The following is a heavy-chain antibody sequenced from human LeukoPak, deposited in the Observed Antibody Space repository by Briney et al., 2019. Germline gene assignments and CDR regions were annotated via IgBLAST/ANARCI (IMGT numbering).Heavy chain of an antibody. CDR3: ARDLRAEGWFGELYDRRGLLSWFDP. V-gene: IGHV1-69*05. Sequence: SVKVSCKASGGTFSSYAISRVRQAPGQGLEWMGGIIPIFGTANYAQKFQGRATITTDESTSTAYMELSSLRSEDTAVYYCARDLRAEGWFGELYDRRGLLSWFDPWGQGTLVTVSS. CDR1: GGTFSSYA. CDR2: IIPIFGTA. D-gene: IGHD3-10*01. J-gene: IGHJ5*02.